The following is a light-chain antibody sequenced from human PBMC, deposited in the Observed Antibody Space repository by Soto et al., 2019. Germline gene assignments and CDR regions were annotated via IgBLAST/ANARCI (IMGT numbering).Light chain of an antibody. Sequence: DIQMTQSPSSLSASVGDRVTITCRASQSISSHLNWYQQKPGKAPQLLIYEASSLQGGVPSRFSGSGSGTDFNLTISRLQADDLANYYCQQRYSMHLNFGPGTRVDIK. V-gene: IGKV1-39*01. CDR2: EAS. CDR3: QQRYSMHLN. CDR1: QSISSH. J-gene: IGKJ3*01.